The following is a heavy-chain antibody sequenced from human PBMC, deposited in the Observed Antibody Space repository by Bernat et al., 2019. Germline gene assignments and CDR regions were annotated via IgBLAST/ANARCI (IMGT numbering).Heavy chain of an antibody. CDR3: ARDTARASTFDY. Sequence: EVQLVESGGGLVKPGGSLRLSCAASGFTFSSYSMNWVRQAPGKGLEWVSSISSSSSYIYYADSVKGRFTISRDNAKNSLYLQMNSLRAEDTAVYYCARDTARASTFDYWGQGTLVTVSS. D-gene: IGHD5-18*01. V-gene: IGHV3-21*01. CDR1: GFTFSSYS. CDR2: ISSSSSYI. J-gene: IGHJ4*02.